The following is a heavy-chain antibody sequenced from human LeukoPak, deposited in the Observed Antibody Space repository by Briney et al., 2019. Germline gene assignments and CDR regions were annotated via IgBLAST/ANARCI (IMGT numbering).Heavy chain of an antibody. J-gene: IGHJ4*02. V-gene: IGHV1-2*02. D-gene: IGHD1-26*01. CDR1: GYTFTGYY. CDR2: INPNSGGT. CDR3: ARACGFNSGSYWHDY. Sequence: GASVKVSCKASGYTFTGYYMHWVRQAPGQGLEWMGWINPNSGGTNYAQKFQGRVTMTSDTSISTAYMELSRLRSDATAVYYCARACGFNSGSYWHDYWGQGTLVTVSS.